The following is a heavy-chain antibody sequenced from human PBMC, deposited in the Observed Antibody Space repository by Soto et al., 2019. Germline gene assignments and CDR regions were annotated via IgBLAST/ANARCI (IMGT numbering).Heavy chain of an antibody. CDR3: AKEHSGSYYGYYFDY. CDR1: GFTFSSYG. V-gene: IGHV3-30*18. CDR2: ISYDGSNK. D-gene: IGHD1-26*01. Sequence: QVQLVESGGGVVQPGRSLRLSCAASGFTFSSYGMHWVRQAPGKGLEWVAGISYDGSNKYYADSLKGRFTISRDNSKNTLYLQMNSLRAEDTAVYYCAKEHSGSYYGYYFDYWVQGTLVTVSS. J-gene: IGHJ4*02.